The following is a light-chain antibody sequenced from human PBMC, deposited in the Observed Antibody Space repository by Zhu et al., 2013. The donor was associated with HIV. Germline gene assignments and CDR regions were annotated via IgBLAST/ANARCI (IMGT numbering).Light chain of an antibody. CDR1: QSVRGDF. J-gene: IGKJ4*01. V-gene: IGKV3-20*01. CDR3: QQYGSSPLT. Sequence: DIVLTQSPGTLSLSPGERATLSCRASQSVRGDFLAWYQQKPGQAPRVVIYGASSRATGIPDRFSGSGSGTDFTLSITRLEPEDLAVYYRQQYGSSPLTFGGGTTLELK. CDR2: GAS.